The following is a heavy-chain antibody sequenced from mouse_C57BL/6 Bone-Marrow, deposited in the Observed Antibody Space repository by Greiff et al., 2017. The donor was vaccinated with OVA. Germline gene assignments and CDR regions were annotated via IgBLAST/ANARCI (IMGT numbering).Heavy chain of an antibody. CDR2: ISYDGSN. J-gene: IGHJ1*03. V-gene: IGHV3-6*01. CDR3: ARWGYYGSSYGWYFDV. CDR1: GYSITSGYY. Sequence: EVKLMESGPGLVKPSQSLSLTCSVTGYSITSGYYWNWIRQFPGNKLEWMGYISYDGSNNYNPSLKNRISITRDTSKNQFFLKLNSVTTEDTATYYCARWGYYGSSYGWYFDVWGTGTTVTVSS. D-gene: IGHD1-1*01.